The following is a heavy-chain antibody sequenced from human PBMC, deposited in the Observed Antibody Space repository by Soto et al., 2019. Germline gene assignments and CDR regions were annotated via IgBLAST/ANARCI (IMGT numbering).Heavy chain of an antibody. J-gene: IGHJ6*03. D-gene: IGHD3-10*01. CDR1: GGSFSGYY. Sequence: QVQLQQWGAGLLKPSETLSLTCAVYGGSFSGYYWSWIRQPPGKGLEWIWEINHGGSTNYNPSLKLRVTISVDTSKNQFSLELSSVTAADTAVYYCARRSITIVRGAYYDYMDVWGKGTTVTVSS. CDR2: INHGGST. CDR3: ARRSITIVRGAYYDYMDV. V-gene: IGHV4-34*01.